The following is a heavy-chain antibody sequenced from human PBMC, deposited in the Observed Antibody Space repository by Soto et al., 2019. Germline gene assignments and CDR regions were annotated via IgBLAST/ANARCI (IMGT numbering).Heavy chain of an antibody. CDR1: GFTFDDYA. V-gene: IGHV3-9*01. CDR3: AKDILGGTTPAYYYMDV. Sequence: EVQLVESGGGLVQPGRSLRLSCAASGFTFDDYAMHWVRQAPGKGLEWVSGISWNSGSIGYADSVKGRFTISRDNAKNSLYLQMNSLKAEDTALYYCAKDILGGTTPAYYYMDVWGKGTTVTVSS. CDR2: ISWNSGSI. J-gene: IGHJ6*03. D-gene: IGHD1-7*01.